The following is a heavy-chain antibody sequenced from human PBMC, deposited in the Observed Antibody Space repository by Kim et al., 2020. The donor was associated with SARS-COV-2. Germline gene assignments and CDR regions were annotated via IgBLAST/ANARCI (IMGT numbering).Heavy chain of an antibody. CDR2: IGTAGDT. CDR3: ARDGLYGAFDL. Sequence: GGSLRLSCAASGFTFSSYDMHWVRQATGKGLEWVSAIGTAGDTYYPGSVKGRFTISRDNAKNYLYLQMNSLRAGDTAVYYCARDGLYGAFDLWGQGTMVT. J-gene: IGHJ3*01. CDR1: GFTFSSYD. V-gene: IGHV3-13*01. D-gene: IGHD6-19*01.